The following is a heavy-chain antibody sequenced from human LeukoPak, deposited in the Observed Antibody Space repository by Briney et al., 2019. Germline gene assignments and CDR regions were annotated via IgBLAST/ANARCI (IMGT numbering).Heavy chain of an antibody. Sequence: GESLKISCKGSGYSFTSYWIGWVRQMPGKGLEWIGTIYPGDSDTRYSPSFQGQVTISADKSISTAYLQWSSLKASDTAMYYCARGVLVSYSSSLYYFDYWGQGTLVTVSS. V-gene: IGHV5-51*01. D-gene: IGHD6-13*01. CDR1: GYSFTSYW. J-gene: IGHJ4*02. CDR3: ARGVLVSYSSSLYYFDY. CDR2: IYPGDSDT.